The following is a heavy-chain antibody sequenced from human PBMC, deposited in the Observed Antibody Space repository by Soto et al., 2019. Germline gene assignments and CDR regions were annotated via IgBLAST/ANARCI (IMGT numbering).Heavy chain of an antibody. V-gene: IGHV4-30-4*01. J-gene: IGHJ5*02. CDR1: GGSISSGDYY. D-gene: IGHD4-17*01. CDR2: IYYSGST. Sequence: SETLSLTCTVSGGSISSGDYYWSWIRQPPGKGLEWIGYIYYSGSTYYNPSLKSRVTISVYTSKNQFSLKLSSVTAADTAVYYCASISVTTYWFDPWGQATLVTVSS. CDR3: ASISVTTYWFDP.